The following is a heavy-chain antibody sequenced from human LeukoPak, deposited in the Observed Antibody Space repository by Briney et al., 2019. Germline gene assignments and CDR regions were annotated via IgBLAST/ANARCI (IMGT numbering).Heavy chain of an antibody. J-gene: IGHJ4*02. CDR3: ARDHSPARPGATAEIDY. D-gene: IGHD1-26*01. CDR1: GFTFSSYW. V-gene: IGHV3-7*03. Sequence: GGSLRLSCAASGFTFSSYWMSWVRQAPGKGLEWVANIKQDGSEKYYVDSVKGRFTISRDNAKNSLYLQMNSLRAEDTAVYYCARDHSPARPGATAEIDYWGQGTLVTVSS. CDR2: IKQDGSEK.